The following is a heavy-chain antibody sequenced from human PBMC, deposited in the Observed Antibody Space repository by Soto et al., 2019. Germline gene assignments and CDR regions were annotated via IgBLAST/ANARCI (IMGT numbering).Heavy chain of an antibody. CDR3: ARGRGWRGGMDV. Sequence: QVQLVQSGAEVKKPGSSVKVSCKASGGTFSSYTISWVRQAPGQGLEWMGRIIPILGIANYEQKFQGRVMITADKSTSTAYMELSSLRSENTAVYYCARGRGWRGGMDVWGQGTTVTVSS. CDR2: IIPILGIA. V-gene: IGHV1-69*02. CDR1: GGTFSSYT. D-gene: IGHD3-10*01. J-gene: IGHJ6*02.